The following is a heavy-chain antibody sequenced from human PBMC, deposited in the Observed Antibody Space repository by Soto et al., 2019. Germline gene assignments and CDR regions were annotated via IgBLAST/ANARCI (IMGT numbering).Heavy chain of an antibody. CDR2: IYYSGST. J-gene: IGHJ6*02. D-gene: IGHD6-19*01. CDR3: ANADIAVAANYYYYGMDV. V-gene: IGHV4-39*01. CDR1: GGSISSSSYY. Sequence: PSETLSLTCTVSGGSISSSSYYWGWIRQPPGKGLEWIGSIYYSGSTYYNPSLKSRVTISVDTSKNQFSLKLSSVTAADTAVYYCANADIAVAANYYYYGMDVWGQGTTVTVSS.